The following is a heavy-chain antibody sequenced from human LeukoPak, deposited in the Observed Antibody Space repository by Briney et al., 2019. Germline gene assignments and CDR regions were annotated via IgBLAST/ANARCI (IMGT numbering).Heavy chain of an antibody. Sequence: GGSLRLSCAASGFTFSSYEMNWVRQAPGQGMEWVSYISSSGSTIYYADSVKGRFAISRDNAHNSLYLQMNSLRAEDTAVYYCARELLYSSSWHNWFDPWGQGTLVTVSS. V-gene: IGHV3-48*03. CDR2: ISSSGSTI. D-gene: IGHD6-13*01. J-gene: IGHJ5*02. CDR1: GFTFSSYE. CDR3: ARELLYSSSWHNWFDP.